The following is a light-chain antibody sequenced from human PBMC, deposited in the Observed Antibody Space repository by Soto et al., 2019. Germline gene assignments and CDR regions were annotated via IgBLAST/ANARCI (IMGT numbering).Light chain of an antibody. CDR1: QGIRTD. Sequence: DIQMTQSPSSLSASVGDRVTITCRASQGIRTDLGWYQQKPGKAPKRLIYAASSLQSGVPSRFSGSGSGTEFTLTITNLQPEDFTTYYWLQHNSYPWTFGQGNKVEIK. V-gene: IGKV1-17*02. CDR3: LQHNSYPWT. J-gene: IGKJ1*01. CDR2: AAS.